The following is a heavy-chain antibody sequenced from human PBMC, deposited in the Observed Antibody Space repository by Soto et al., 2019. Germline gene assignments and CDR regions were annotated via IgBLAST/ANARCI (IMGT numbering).Heavy chain of an antibody. Sequence: HGGSPRLSCSACVFPFSSYAMYWVRQAPGKGLEYVSAINSNGGVTYYADSVKGRFTISRDNSKNTLYLQMDSLGAEDTAVYYSAKGPPRSGYITYYLVSCGPGTLVTVS. CDR1: VFPFSSYA. CDR3: AKGPPRSGYITYYLVS. D-gene: IGHD3-22*01. CDR2: INSNGGVT. V-gene: IGHV3-64*04. J-gene: IGHJ4*02.